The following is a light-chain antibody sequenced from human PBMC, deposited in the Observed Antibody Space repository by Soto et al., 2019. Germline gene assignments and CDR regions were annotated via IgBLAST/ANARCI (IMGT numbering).Light chain of an antibody. J-gene: IGLJ1*01. V-gene: IGLV2-14*01. Sequence: QSALTQPASVSGSPGQSITISCTGASSDVGSYNYVSWYQQYPGKAPKLMLFEVSARPSGVSNRFSGSKSGNTASLTISGLQAEDEADYYCSSYTSSSSLAFGTGTKVTVL. CDR1: SSDVGSYNY. CDR3: SSYTSSSSLA. CDR2: EVS.